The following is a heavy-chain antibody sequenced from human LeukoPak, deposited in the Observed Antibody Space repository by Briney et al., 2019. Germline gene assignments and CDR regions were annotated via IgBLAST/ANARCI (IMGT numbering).Heavy chain of an antibody. Sequence: GGSLRLSCAASGFTVSSNYMSWVRQAPGKGLEWVSVIYSGGSTYYPDSVKGRFTISRDNSKNTLYLQMNSLRAEDTAVYYCASTRLADTAMVPPYYYYGMDVWGQGTTVTVSS. CDR1: GFTVSSNY. V-gene: IGHV3-53*01. D-gene: IGHD5-18*01. CDR2: IYSGGST. CDR3: ASTRLADTAMVPPYYYYGMDV. J-gene: IGHJ6*02.